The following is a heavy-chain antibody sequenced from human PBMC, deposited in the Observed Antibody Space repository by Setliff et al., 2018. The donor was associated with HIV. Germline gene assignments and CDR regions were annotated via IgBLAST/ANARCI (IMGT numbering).Heavy chain of an antibody. CDR3: ASSRPPVWYFDY. V-gene: IGHV3-7*01. CDR1: GFSFSGYW. Sequence: PGGSLRLSCAASGFSFSGYWMSWVRQAPGKGLEWVANIKEDGSEEYYVDSVKGRFTISRDNSKNTLYLQMNSLRAEDTAVYYCASSRPPVWYFDYWGQGTLVTVSS. J-gene: IGHJ4*02. CDR2: IKEDGSEE. D-gene: IGHD2-8*01.